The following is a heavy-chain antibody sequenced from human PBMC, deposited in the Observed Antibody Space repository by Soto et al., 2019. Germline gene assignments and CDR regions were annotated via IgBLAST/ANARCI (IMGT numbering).Heavy chain of an antibody. V-gene: IGHV3-23*01. CDR1: RFTFSSYV. Sequence: EVQLLESGGGLVQPGGSLRLSCAASRFTFSSYVMSWVRQAPGKGLEWVSAISGSGGTTYYADSVKGRFTISRDNSKNTLYLQMNSLRAEDKAVYFCATLQGTYYYGSGRYYLPYWGQGTLVTVSS. CDR3: ATLQGTYYYGSGRYYLPY. CDR2: ISGSGGTT. J-gene: IGHJ4*02. D-gene: IGHD3-10*01.